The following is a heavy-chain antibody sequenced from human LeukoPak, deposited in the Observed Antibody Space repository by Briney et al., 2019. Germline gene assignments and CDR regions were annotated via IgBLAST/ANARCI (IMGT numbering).Heavy chain of an antibody. Sequence: GGSLRLSCAASEFTFSSYGMHWVRQAPGKGLEWVAFIRYDGSNKYYADSVKGRFTISRDNSKNTLYLQMNSLRAEDTAVYYCARSPVQQLVRGYFDYWGQGTLATVSS. CDR2: IRYDGSNK. V-gene: IGHV3-30*02. CDR1: EFTFSSYG. D-gene: IGHD6-13*01. CDR3: ARSPVQQLVRGYFDY. J-gene: IGHJ4*02.